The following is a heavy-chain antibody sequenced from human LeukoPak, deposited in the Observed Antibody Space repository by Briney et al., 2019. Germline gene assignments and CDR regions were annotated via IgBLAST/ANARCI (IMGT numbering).Heavy chain of an antibody. J-gene: IGHJ6*03. Sequence: GESLKISCKGSGYSFTNYWIGWVRQMPGKGLEWMGIIYPGDSDTRYSPSFQGQVTISADKSISTAYLQWSSLKASDTAMYYCARHQLWSGYYYYMDVWGKGTTVTVSS. CDR2: IYPGDSDT. CDR1: GYSFTNYW. CDR3: ARHQLWSGYYYYMDV. V-gene: IGHV5-51*01. D-gene: IGHD3-3*01.